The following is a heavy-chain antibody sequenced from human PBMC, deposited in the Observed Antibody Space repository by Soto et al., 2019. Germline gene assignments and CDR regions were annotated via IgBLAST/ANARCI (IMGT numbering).Heavy chain of an antibody. V-gene: IGHV4-59*08. Sequence: SETLSLTCTVSGGSISSYYWSWIRQPPGKGLEWIGYVYYSASTNYNPSLRSRVTISVDTSKNQFSLKLSSVTAADTAVYYCARLAQDIVVVPGAMRGGYYYLEVWGKGTRVTVSS. CDR1: GGSISSYY. D-gene: IGHD2-2*01. CDR3: ARLAQDIVVVPGAMRGGYYYLEV. J-gene: IGHJ6*03. CDR2: VYYSAST.